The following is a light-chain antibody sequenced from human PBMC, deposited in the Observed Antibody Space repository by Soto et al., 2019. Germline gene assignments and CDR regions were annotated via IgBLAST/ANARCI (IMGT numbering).Light chain of an antibody. Sequence: IQMTMSASSLSAYVGDRVTITCRASQSISISLNWYQLKPGKAPNLLMYGASYLKSGVPTRFSGSGSGTDFTLTISSLQPEDFATYYCQQTYTTPEITFGQGTRLANK. V-gene: IGKV1-39*01. CDR3: QQTYTTPEIT. J-gene: IGKJ5*01. CDR1: QSISIS. CDR2: GAS.